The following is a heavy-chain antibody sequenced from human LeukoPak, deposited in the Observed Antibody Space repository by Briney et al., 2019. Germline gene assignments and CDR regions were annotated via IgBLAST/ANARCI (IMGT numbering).Heavy chain of an antibody. CDR1: GFSFNTYS. CDR3: ARVVGYCTNGVCHNWFDP. Sequence: GGSLRLSCAASGFSFNTYSMTWVRQAPGKGLEWVANIKQDGSEKYYVDSVKGRFTISRDNAKNSLYLQMNSLRAEDTAVYYCARVVGYCTNGVCHNWFDPWGQGTLVTVSS. D-gene: IGHD2-8*01. J-gene: IGHJ5*02. V-gene: IGHV3-7*01. CDR2: IKQDGSEK.